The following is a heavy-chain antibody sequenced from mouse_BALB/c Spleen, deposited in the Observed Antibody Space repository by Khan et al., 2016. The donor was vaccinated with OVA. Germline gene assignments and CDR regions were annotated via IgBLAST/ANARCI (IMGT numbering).Heavy chain of an antibody. V-gene: IGHV3-2*02. CDR2: ISYSGST. CDR1: GYSITSDYA. J-gene: IGHJ2*01. Sequence: EVQLQESGPGLVKPSQSLSLTCTVTGYSITSDYAWNWIRQFPGNKLEWMGYISYSGSTSYNPSLKSRLSITRDTSTNTSFLQLNSVTTEDTATYYCARSVTIATVVATDVDYWGQGTTLTVSS. CDR3: ARSVTIATVVATDVDY. D-gene: IGHD1-1*01.